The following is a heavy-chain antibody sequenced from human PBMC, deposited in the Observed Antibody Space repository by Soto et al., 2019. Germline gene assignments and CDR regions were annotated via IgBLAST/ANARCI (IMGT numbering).Heavy chain of an antibody. Sequence: QVQLVEYGGGVVQPGRSLRLSCAASGFTFSSYGMHWVRQAPGKGLEWVAVISYDGSNKYYADSVKGRFTISRDNSKNTLYLQMNSLRAEDTAVYYCAKGALYYDSTRSFDYWGQGTLVTVSS. CDR3: AKGALYYDSTRSFDY. V-gene: IGHV3-30*18. J-gene: IGHJ4*02. D-gene: IGHD3-22*01. CDR2: ISYDGSNK. CDR1: GFTFSSYG.